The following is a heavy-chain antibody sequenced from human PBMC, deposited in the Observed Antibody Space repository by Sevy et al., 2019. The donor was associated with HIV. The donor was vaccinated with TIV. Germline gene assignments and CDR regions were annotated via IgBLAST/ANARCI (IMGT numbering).Heavy chain of an antibody. J-gene: IGHJ1*01. Sequence: SGPTLVNPTQTLTLTCTFSGFSLSTSGEGVGWIRQPPGKALEWLALIYWNDDQRYSPSLKSRLTITKDTSNKQVVLNMTTMDPVDTATYYCADRGGVHYYDSSGYYTRAEYFEHWGQGTLVTVSS. CDR3: ADRGGVHYYDSSGYYTRAEYFEH. D-gene: IGHD3-22*01. V-gene: IGHV2-5*01. CDR2: IYWNDDQ. CDR1: GFSLSTSGEG.